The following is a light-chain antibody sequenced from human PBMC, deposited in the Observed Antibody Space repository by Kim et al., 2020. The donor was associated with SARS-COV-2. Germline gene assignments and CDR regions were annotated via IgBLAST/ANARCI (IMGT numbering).Light chain of an antibody. CDR2: LGS. CDR1: QSLVHSNGYNY. J-gene: IGKJ2*01. Sequence: DIVMTQSPLSLPVTPGEPASISCRSSQSLVHSNGYNYLDWYLQKPGQSPQLLIYLGSNRASGVPDRFSGSGSGTDFTLKISRVEAEDVWTYYCKQDLETPNYTFGQGTKLEI. CDR3: KQDLETPNYT. V-gene: IGKV2-28*01.